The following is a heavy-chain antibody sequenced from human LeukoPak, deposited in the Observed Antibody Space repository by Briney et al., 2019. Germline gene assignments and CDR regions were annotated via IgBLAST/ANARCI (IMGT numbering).Heavy chain of an antibody. CDR1: GFTLSNYW. CDR2: IRQDGDEI. CDR3: ARVSLGTYYFDY. V-gene: IGHV3-7*01. D-gene: IGHD3-16*01. J-gene: IGHJ4*02. Sequence: GGSLRLSCAASGFTLSNYWMSWVRQAPGKGLEWVANIRQDGDEIYYMDSVKGRFTISRDNAKNSLYLQMNSLRVEDTAVYYCARVSLGTYYFDYWGQGTLVTVSS.